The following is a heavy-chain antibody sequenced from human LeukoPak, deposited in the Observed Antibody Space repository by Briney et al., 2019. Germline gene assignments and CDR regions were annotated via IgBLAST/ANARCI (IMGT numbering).Heavy chain of an antibody. CDR1: GYSFTKYG. CDR2: ISAYSGNT. Sequence: ASVKVSCKASGYSFTKYGISWVRQAPGQGLEWMGWISAYSGNTNYAPKPQDRVTMTTDTSTSTAYLEMRSLKSDDTAMYYCARVGATYGDPLEYDYWGQGTLVTVSS. CDR3: ARVGATYGDPLEYDY. J-gene: IGHJ4*02. V-gene: IGHV1-18*01. D-gene: IGHD4-17*01.